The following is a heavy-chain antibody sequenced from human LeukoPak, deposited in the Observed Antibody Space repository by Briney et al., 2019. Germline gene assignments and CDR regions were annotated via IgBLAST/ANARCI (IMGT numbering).Heavy chain of an antibody. CDR3: ARVKGSSSWALLFDY. Sequence: ASVKVSCKASGYTFTSYDINWVRQATGQGLEWMGWMNPNSGNTGYAQKFQGRVTMTSDTSISTAYMELSSLRSEDTAVYYCARVKGSSSWALLFDYWGQGTLVTVSS. CDR1: GYTFTSYD. D-gene: IGHD6-13*01. CDR2: MNPNSGNT. J-gene: IGHJ4*02. V-gene: IGHV1-8*01.